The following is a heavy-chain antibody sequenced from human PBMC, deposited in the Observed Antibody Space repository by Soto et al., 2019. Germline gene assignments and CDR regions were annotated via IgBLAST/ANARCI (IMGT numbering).Heavy chain of an antibody. CDR2: ISPFNGNT. CDR1: GYPFTHYG. V-gene: IGHV1-18*01. J-gene: IGHJ6*02. CDR3: ARDQSFDRTYYYGIDV. Sequence: QVQLVQSGAEVKMPGASVRVSCKSSGYPFTHYGITWLRQAPGQGLEWMGWISPFNGNTNYGQTVQGRVTLTTETSPSTVDMERRTLRSDDTAVYYCARDQSFDRTYYYGIDVWGQGTTVTVSS.